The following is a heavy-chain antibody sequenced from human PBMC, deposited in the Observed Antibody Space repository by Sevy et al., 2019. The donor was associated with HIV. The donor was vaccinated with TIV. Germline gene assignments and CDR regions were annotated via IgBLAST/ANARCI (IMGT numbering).Heavy chain of an antibody. Sequence: ASVKVSCKASGGTFSSYASSWVRQAPGQGLEWMGGIIPIFGTANYAQKFQGRVTITADKSTSTAYMELSSLRSEDTAVYYCASSITMVRGVIIKYYMDVWGKGTTVTVSS. CDR2: IIPIFGTA. V-gene: IGHV1-69*06. J-gene: IGHJ6*03. CDR3: ASSITMVRGVIIKYYMDV. D-gene: IGHD3-10*01. CDR1: GGTFSSYA.